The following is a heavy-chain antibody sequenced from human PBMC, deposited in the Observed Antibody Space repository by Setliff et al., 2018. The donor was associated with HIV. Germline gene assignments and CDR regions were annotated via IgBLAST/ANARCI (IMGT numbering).Heavy chain of an antibody. V-gene: IGHV4-34*01. D-gene: IGHD2-2*01. CDR1: GESFRNYH. Sequence: PSETLSLTCAVFGESFRNYHWNWFRQPPGGGLEWIGEISHSGNTDYNSSLKSRVTISVDTSKKQFSLEMRSLTAADTAIYYCARDQRLPGVQPPYWYFDLWGRGTLVTVSS. J-gene: IGHJ2*01. CDR2: ISHSGNT. CDR3: ARDQRLPGVQPPYWYFDL.